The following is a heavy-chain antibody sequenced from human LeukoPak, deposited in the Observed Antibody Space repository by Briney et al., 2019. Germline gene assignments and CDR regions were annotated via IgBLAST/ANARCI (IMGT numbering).Heavy chain of an antibody. Sequence: SETLSLTCVVYGGSFSDYHWTWIRQPPGKGLEWIGEINHGGSTNYNPSLKSRVTILVDSSKNQFSLKLNSVTAADTAVYYCARRVWYTKNYDDYFDYWGQGTLVTVSS. CDR3: ARRVWYTKNYDDYFDY. V-gene: IGHV4-34*01. D-gene: IGHD2-2*02. J-gene: IGHJ4*02. CDR2: INHGGST. CDR1: GGSFSDYH.